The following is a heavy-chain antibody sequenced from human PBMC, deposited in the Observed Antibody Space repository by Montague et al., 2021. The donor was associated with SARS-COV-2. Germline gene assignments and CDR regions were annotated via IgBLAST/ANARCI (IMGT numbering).Heavy chain of an antibody. CDR1: GVSISSYY. J-gene: IGHJ4*02. CDR2: IYYNGST. CDR3: ARAPVAHITIFGVVTSFDY. Sequence: SETLSLTCTVSGVSISSYYWSWIRQPPGKGLEWIGYIYYNGSTNYNPSLKSRVTMSVDTSKNQFSLKLSSVTAADTAVYYCARAPVAHITIFGVVTSFDYWGQGTLVTVSS. D-gene: IGHD3-3*01. V-gene: IGHV4-59*01.